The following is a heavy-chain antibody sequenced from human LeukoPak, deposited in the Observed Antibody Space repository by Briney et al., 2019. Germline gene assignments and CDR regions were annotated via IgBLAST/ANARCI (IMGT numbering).Heavy chain of an antibody. Sequence: ASVKVSCKASGYTFTGYYMHWVRQAPGQGLEWMGWINPNSGGTKYAQKFQGRVTMTRDMSIGTAYMELSRLRSDDTAVYYCARGRSGELTWAFTLDSWGQGTLVTVSS. J-gene: IGHJ4*02. CDR3: ARGRSGELTWAFTLDS. CDR2: INPNSGGT. CDR1: GYTFTGYY. V-gene: IGHV1-2*02. D-gene: IGHD3-10*01.